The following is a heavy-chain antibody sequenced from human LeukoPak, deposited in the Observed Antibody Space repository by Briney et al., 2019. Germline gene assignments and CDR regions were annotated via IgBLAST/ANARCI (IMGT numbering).Heavy chain of an antibody. CDR1: GFTLRSYD. V-gene: IGHV3-23*01. Sequence: GGSLRLSCAASGFTLRSYDMSWVRQAPGKGLEWVSGISGSGGSTYYADSVKGRFTLSRDNSKNTLYLQMNSLRAEDTAVYYCAKFDSSGYYYVGDYWGQGTLVTVSS. D-gene: IGHD3-22*01. CDR3: AKFDSSGYYYVGDY. J-gene: IGHJ4*02. CDR2: ISGSGGST.